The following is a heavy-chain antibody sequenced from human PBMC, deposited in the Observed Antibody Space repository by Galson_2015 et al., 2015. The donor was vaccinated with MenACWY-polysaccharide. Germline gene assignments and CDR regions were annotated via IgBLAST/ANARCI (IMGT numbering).Heavy chain of an antibody. CDR1: GYSFSSYD. V-gene: IGHV1-8*02. D-gene: IGHD3-22*01. Sequence: SVKVSCKASGYSFSSYDINWVRQTTGQGLEWMGWMNPNRGNTGYAQKFQGRVTMTRNTSISIAYMELSSLRSEDTGVYYCARGGKAYYVSSGYCNWLDSWGQGTLVTVSS. J-gene: IGHJ5*01. CDR2: MNPNRGNT. CDR3: ARGGKAYYVSSGYCNWLDS.